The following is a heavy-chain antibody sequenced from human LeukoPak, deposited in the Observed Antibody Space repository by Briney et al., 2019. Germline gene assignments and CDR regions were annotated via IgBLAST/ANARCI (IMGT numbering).Heavy chain of an antibody. CDR2: IRSDSSYM. Sequence: GGSLRLPCVASGFTFRSYSTNWVRQAPGKGLEWVSCIRSDSSYMYYADSVKGRFTISRDNAKNSLCLQMNSLRAEDTAVYYCARLVWGGCSLDAFEIWGQGTMVTVSS. J-gene: IGHJ3*02. V-gene: IGHV3-21*01. CDR3: ARLVWGGCSLDAFEI. D-gene: IGHD3-16*01. CDR1: GFTFRSYS.